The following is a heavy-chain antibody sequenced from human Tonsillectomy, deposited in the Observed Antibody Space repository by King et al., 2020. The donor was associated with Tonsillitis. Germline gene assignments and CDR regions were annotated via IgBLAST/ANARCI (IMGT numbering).Heavy chain of an antibody. V-gene: IGHV3-15*02. CDR1: GFPLSDAW. D-gene: IGHD5-18*01. CDR2: IKSIYRGGTP. CDR3: SSEGTSYGFHSLDS. J-gene: IGHJ4*02. Sequence: EVHLVESGGALVKPEGYLRLSCVVSGFPLSDAWVSWVRQAPGKGLEWVGRIKSIYRGGTPDYAAPVKGSFTISRDESNNILYLQMNSLKIEDTAVYYCSSEGTSYGFHSLDSWGQGTQVTVSS.